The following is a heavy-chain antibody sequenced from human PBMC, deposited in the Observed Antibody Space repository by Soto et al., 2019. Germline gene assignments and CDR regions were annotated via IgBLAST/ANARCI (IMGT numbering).Heavy chain of an antibody. CDR3: ASEGHCSGGSCYSGYSLYFQH. J-gene: IGHJ1*01. Sequence: SVKVSCKASGGTFSSYTISWVRQAPGQGLEWMGRIIPILGIANYAQKFQGRVTITADKSTSTAYMELSSLRSGDTAVYYCASEGHCSGGSCYSGYSLYFQHWGQGTLVTVSS. D-gene: IGHD2-15*01. V-gene: IGHV1-69*02. CDR1: GGTFSSYT. CDR2: IIPILGIA.